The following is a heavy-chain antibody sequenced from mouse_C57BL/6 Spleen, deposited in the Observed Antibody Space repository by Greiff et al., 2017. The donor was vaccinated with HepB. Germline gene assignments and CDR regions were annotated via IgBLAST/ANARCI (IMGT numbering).Heavy chain of an antibody. CDR3: ARSDYDTGMDY. Sequence: QVQLKESGPELVKPGASVKLSCKASGYTFTSYDINWVKQRPGQGLEWIGWIYPRDGSTKYNEKFKGKATLTVDTSSSTAYMELHSLTSEDSAVYFCARSDYDTGMDYWGQGTSVTVSS. CDR1: GYTFTSYD. V-gene: IGHV1-85*01. D-gene: IGHD2-4*01. CDR2: IYPRDGST. J-gene: IGHJ4*01.